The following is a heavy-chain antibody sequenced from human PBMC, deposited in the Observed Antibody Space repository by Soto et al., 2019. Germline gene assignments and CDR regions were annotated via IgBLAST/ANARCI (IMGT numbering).Heavy chain of an antibody. CDR3: AHRLLWQTGFDY. J-gene: IGHJ4*02. D-gene: IGHD2-2*01. V-gene: IGHV2-5*02. Sequence: QITLKESGPTLVKPTQTLTLTCTFSGFSLSTSGVGVGWIRQPPGKALEWLALIYWDDDKRYSPSLKSRLTITKDTSKNQVVLTMTNIDPVDTATYYCAHRLLWQTGFDYWGQGTLVTVSS. CDR1: GFSLSTSGVG. CDR2: IYWDDDK.